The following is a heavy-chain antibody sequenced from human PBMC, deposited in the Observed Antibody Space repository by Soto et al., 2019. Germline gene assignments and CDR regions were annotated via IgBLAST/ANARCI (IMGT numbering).Heavy chain of an antibody. J-gene: IGHJ4*02. Sequence: GGSLRLSCAASGFTFSSYSMNWVRQAPGKGLEWVSYISSSSSTIYYADSVKGRFTISRDNAKNSLYLQMNSLRAEDTAVYYCARGGWELLLDYFDYWGQGTLVTVSS. V-gene: IGHV3-48*01. CDR3: ARGGWELLLDYFDY. D-gene: IGHD1-26*01. CDR2: ISSSSSTI. CDR1: GFTFSSYS.